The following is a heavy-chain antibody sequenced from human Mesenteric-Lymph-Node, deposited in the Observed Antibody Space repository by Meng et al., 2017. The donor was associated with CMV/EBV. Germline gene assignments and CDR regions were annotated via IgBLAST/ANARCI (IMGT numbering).Heavy chain of an antibody. CDR1: GYTFTSYG. CDR2: INPNNDDT. V-gene: IGHV1-2*02. Sequence: ASVKVSCKASGYTFTSYGISWVRRAPGQGLEWMGWINPNNDDTKYAQKFQGRVTMTRDTSSSTAYMELSRLRSDDTAVYYCARYWGVNGYFDLWGRGTLVTVSS. CDR3: ARYWGVNGYFDL. D-gene: IGHD7-27*01. J-gene: IGHJ2*01.